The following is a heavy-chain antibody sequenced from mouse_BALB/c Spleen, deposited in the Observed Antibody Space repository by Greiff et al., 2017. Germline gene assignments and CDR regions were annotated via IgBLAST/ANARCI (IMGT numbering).Heavy chain of an antibody. CDR3: AREDDYDAFAY. J-gene: IGHJ3*01. Sequence: VQLQQSAAELARPGASVKMSCKASGYTFTSYTMHWVKQRPGQGLEWIGYINPSSGYTEYNQKFKDKTTLTADKSSSTAYMQLSSLTSEDSAVYYCAREDDYDAFAYWGQGTLVTVSA. CDR2: INPSSGYT. V-gene: IGHV1-4*02. D-gene: IGHD2-4*01. CDR1: GYTFTSYT.